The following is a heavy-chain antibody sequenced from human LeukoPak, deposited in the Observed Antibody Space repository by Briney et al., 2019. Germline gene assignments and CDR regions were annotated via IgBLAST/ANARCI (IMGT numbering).Heavy chain of an antibody. J-gene: IGHJ4*02. CDR3: ASRAGIYKWELHPVDY. D-gene: IGHD1-26*01. V-gene: IGHV1-18*01. CDR2: ISAYNGNT. Sequence: ASVKVSCKASGYTFTSYGISWVRQAPGQGLEWMGWISAYNGNTNYAQKLQGRVTMTTDTSTSTAYMELRSLRSDDTAVYYCASRAGIYKWELHPVDYWGQGTLVAVSS. CDR1: GYTFTSYG.